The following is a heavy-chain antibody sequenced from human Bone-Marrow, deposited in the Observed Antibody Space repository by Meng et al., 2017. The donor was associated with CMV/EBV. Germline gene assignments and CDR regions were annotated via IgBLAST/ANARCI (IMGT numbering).Heavy chain of an antibody. D-gene: IGHD3-22*01. Sequence: QWGDGLLMPSAARSLPCAVCRGAFSAPYWSWIRHHPGKELEWIGEINHSGSTNYNPSLKSRVTISVDTSKNQFSLKLSSVTAADTAVYYCARGNVWTRITMIVVVINYFDYWGQGTLVTVSS. CDR3: ARGNVWTRITMIVVVINYFDY. J-gene: IGHJ4*02. V-gene: IGHV4-34*01. CDR2: INHSGST. CDR1: RGAFSAPY.